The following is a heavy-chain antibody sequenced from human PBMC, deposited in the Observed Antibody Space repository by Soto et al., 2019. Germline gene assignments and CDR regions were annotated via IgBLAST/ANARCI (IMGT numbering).Heavy chain of an antibody. CDR2: ISYDGSNK. CDR3: AKIPTGYSNYYYYYYMDV. V-gene: IGHV3-30*18. CDR1: GFTFSSYG. J-gene: IGHJ6*03. Sequence: GGSLRLSCAASGFTFSSYGMHWVRQAPGKGLEWVAVISYDGSNKYYADSVKGRFTISRDNSKNTLYLQMNSLRAEDTAVYYCAKIPTGYSNYYYYYYMDVWGKGTTVTVSS. D-gene: IGHD4-4*01.